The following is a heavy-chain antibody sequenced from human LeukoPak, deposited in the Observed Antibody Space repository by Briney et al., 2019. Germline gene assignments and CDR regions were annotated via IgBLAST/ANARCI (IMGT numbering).Heavy chain of an antibody. J-gene: IGHJ4*02. D-gene: IGHD6-19*01. CDR3: ARGPTVPVADYYFDY. Sequence: GGSLRLSCAASGFTFSNYAMTWVRQAPGKGLEWVSAISGSGGTTYYADSVKGRFTIYRDNSKNTLYLQMNSLRAEDTAVYYCARGPTVPVADYYFDYWGQGTLVTVSS. V-gene: IGHV3-23*01. CDR2: ISGSGGTT. CDR1: GFTFSNYA.